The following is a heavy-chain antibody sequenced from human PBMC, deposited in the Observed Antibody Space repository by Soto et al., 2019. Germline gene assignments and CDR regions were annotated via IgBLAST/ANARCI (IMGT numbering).Heavy chain of an antibody. CDR2: INPNGGST. Sequence: QVQLVQSGAEVKKPGASVKVSCKASGYTLTNFYIHWVRQAPGQGLEWMGIINPNGGSTNYAHNFQGRATITRDTSTSAVYMDLSSLRSEDTAVYYCDRGLGSGDYWCRGTLVTVSS. J-gene: IGHJ4*02. D-gene: IGHD6-25*01. CDR1: GYTLTNFY. CDR3: DRGLGSGDY. V-gene: IGHV1-46*03.